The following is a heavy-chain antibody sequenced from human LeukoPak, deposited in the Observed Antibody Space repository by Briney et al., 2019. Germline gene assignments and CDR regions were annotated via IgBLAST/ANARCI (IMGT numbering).Heavy chain of an antibody. CDR1: GFTFSSYA. J-gene: IGHJ4*02. V-gene: IGHV3-23*01. CDR3: AKSPPGYYDSSGYSTTVY. Sequence: PGGSLRLSCAASGFTFSSYAMSWVRQAPGKGLEWVSAISGSGGRTYYADSVKGRFTISRDNSKNTLYLQMNSLRAEDTAVYYCAKSPPGYYDSSGYSTTVYWGQGTLVTVSS. D-gene: IGHD3-22*01. CDR2: ISGSGGRT.